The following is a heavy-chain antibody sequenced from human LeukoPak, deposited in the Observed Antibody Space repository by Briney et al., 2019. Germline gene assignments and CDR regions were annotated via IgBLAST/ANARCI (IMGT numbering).Heavy chain of an antibody. CDR2: ISGSSSFV. Sequence: PGGSLRLSCAASGFTFNTSSLNWVRQAPGKGLEWVSSISGSSSFVYYADSLKGRFTISRDNAKNSLYLQMNSLRVEDTVVYYCARGTVAGTPDFDFWGQGTLVAVSS. D-gene: IGHD6-19*01. CDR1: GFTFNTSS. J-gene: IGHJ4*02. CDR3: ARGTVAGTPDFDF. V-gene: IGHV3-21*06.